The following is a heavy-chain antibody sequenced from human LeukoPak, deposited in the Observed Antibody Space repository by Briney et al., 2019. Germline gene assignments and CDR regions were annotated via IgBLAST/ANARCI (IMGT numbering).Heavy chain of an antibody. CDR3: ATEPGIAVAGTGSVY. CDR1: GYTFTRYG. CDR2: ISAYNGNT. D-gene: IGHD6-19*01. Sequence: ASVNVSCKASGYTFTRYGISWVRQAPGQGLEWMGWISAYNGNTNYAQKLQGRVTMTEHTSTHTAYMELTSLRSEDRAVYYCATEPGIAVAGTGSVYWGQGTLVTVSS. J-gene: IGHJ4*02. V-gene: IGHV1-18*01.